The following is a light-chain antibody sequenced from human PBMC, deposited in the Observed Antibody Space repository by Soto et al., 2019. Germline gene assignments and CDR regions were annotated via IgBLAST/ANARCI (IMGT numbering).Light chain of an antibody. V-gene: IGKV1-5*03. CDR1: QSISNW. CDR2: EAS. J-gene: IGKJ1*01. CDR3: QQYSSYPWT. Sequence: DIQMTQSPSTLSASVGDRVTIACRASQSISNWLAWYQQKPGKVPKLLIYEASSLESGVPLRFSGGGSGTEFTLTISSLQPDDFATYYCQQYSSYPWTFGQGTKVEIK.